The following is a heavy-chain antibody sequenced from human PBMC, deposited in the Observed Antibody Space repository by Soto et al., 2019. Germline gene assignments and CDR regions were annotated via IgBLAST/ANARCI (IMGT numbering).Heavy chain of an antibody. CDR3: ARGVLL. Sequence: QVQLQESGPGLVKPSQTLSLTCTVSGGSISSGGYYWSWIRQHPGKGLEWIGCIHHSGSTYYNPSLKSRVTISIDTSKNQFSLRVSSMTAADTAVYYCARGVLLGGQGTLFTLSS. CDR2: IHHSGST. V-gene: IGHV4-31*03. J-gene: IGHJ4*02. D-gene: IGHD3-16*01. CDR1: GGSISSGGYY.